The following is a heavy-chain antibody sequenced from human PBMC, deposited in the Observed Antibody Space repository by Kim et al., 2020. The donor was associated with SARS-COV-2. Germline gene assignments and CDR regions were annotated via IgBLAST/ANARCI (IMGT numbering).Heavy chain of an antibody. Sequence: GGSLRLSCAASGFTFSSYAMTCVRQAPGKVLEWVSSIVNSCGSATYADSVKGRFTMTRDNSKNTLYLQMNSLRGEDTAVYYCARWYNNNWFFDSWGQGTLVTVSS. CDR3: ARWYNNNWFFDS. J-gene: IGHJ4*02. V-gene: IGHV3-23*01. D-gene: IGHD1-1*01. CDR2: IVNSCGSA. CDR1: GFTFSSYA.